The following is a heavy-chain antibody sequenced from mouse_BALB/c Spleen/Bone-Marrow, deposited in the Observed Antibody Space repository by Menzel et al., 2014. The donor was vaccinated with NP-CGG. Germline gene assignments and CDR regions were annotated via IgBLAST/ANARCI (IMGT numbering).Heavy chain of an antibody. Sequence: EVMLVESGGGLVQPGGSLKLSCAASGFTFSSYTMSWVRQTPEKRLEWVAYIGNGGGSTYYPDTVKGRFTISRDNAKNTLYPQMSSLKSEDTAMYYCARRVWSRGGDYWGQGTSVTVSS. CDR2: IGNGGGST. D-gene: IGHD2-10*02. CDR1: GFTFSSYT. V-gene: IGHV5-12-2*01. CDR3: ARRVWSRGGDY. J-gene: IGHJ4*01.